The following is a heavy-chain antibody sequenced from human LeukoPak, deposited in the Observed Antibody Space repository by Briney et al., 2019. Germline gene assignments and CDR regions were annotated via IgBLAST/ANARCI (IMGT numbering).Heavy chain of an antibody. CDR2: ISSNGGST. CDR3: ARAESAQVGATSGYYYYGMDV. CDR1: GFTFSSYT. Sequence: GGSLRLSCAASGFTFSSYTMHWVRQAPGKGLEYVSAISSNGGSTYYANSVKGRFTISRDNSKNTLYLQMGSLRAEDMAVYYCARAESAQVGATSGYYYYGMDVWGQGTTVTVSS. V-gene: IGHV3-64*01. D-gene: IGHD1-26*01. J-gene: IGHJ6*02.